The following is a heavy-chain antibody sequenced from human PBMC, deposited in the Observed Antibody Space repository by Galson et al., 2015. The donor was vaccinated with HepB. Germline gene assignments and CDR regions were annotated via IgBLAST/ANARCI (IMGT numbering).Heavy chain of an antibody. CDR3: ARAVWIAARSPPPYNWFDP. CDR2: INPNSGGT. D-gene: IGHD6-6*01. J-gene: IGHJ5*02. V-gene: IGHV1-2*06. Sequence: SVKVSCKASGYTFTGYYMHWVRQAPGQGLEWMGRINPNSGGTNYAQKFQGRVTMTRDTSISTAYMELSRLRSDDTAVYYCARAVWIAARSPPPYNWFDPWGQGTLVTVSS. CDR1: GYTFTGYY.